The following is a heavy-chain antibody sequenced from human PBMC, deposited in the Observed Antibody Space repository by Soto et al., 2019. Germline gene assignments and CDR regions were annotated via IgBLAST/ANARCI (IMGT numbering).Heavy chain of an antibody. J-gene: IGHJ4*02. Sequence: QLQLQESGPGLVKPSETLSLTCTVSGGSISSSSYYWGWIRQPPGKGLEWIGSIYYSGSTYYNPSLKSRVTISVDTSKNRFSLKLSSVTAADSAVFYCARHDPNGSRDYWGQGTLVTVSS. CDR1: GGSISSSSYY. V-gene: IGHV4-39*01. CDR3: ARHDPNGSRDY. CDR2: IYYSGST. D-gene: IGHD1-26*01.